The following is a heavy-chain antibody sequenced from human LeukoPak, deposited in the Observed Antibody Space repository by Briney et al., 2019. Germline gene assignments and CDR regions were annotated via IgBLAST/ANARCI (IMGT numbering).Heavy chain of an antibody. Sequence: PGGSLRLSCAASGFTFSTYNMNWVRQAPGKGLEWVSSISTSSNYISYADSVKGRFTISRDNAKNSLYLQMNSLTAEYTAVYYCARDPLNISWLDYWGQGTLITVSS. CDR2: ISTSSNYI. CDR1: GFTFSTYN. J-gene: IGHJ4*02. CDR3: ARDPLNISWLDY. V-gene: IGHV3-21*01. D-gene: IGHD6-13*01.